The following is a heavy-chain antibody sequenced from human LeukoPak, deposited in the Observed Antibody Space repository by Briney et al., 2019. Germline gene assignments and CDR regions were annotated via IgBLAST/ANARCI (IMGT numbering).Heavy chain of an antibody. CDR2: INYSGST. J-gene: IGHJ4*02. D-gene: IGHD4-17*01. V-gene: IGHV4-59*08. CDR3: ARGDYVFDY. CDR1: GASISSYY. Sequence: SETLSLTCTVSGASISSYYWTWIRQPPGKGLDWIGNINYSGSTNYNPSLKSRVTISLDTSKNQFSLKLSSVTAADTAVYYCARGDYVFDYWGRGTLVTVSS.